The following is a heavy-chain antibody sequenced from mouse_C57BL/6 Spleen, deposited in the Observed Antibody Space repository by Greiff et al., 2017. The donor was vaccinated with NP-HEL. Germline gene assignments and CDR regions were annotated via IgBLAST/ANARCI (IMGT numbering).Heavy chain of an antibody. D-gene: IGHD1-1*01. Sequence: EVQLQQSGPELVKPGASVKIPCKASGYTFTDYNMDWVKQSHGKSLEWIGDINPNNGGTIYNQKFKGKATLTVDKSSSTAYMELRSLTSEDTAVYYCARVVATREVYYAMDYWGQGTSVTVSS. CDR3: ARVVATREVYYAMDY. V-gene: IGHV1-18*01. J-gene: IGHJ4*01. CDR2: INPNNGGT. CDR1: GYTFTDYN.